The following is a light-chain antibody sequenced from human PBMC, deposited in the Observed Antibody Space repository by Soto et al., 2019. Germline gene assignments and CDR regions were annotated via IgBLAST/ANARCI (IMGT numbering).Light chain of an antibody. CDR3: QQSYSTPRT. J-gene: IGKJ2*01. Sequence: DIQMTQSPSSLSASVGDRVTITCRASQSISSNLNWYQQKPGKAPKLLIYAASSLQSGVPSRFSGSGSGTDFTLTISNLQPEDFATYYCQQSYSTPRTFGQETKLEIK. CDR1: QSISSN. V-gene: IGKV1-39*01. CDR2: AAS.